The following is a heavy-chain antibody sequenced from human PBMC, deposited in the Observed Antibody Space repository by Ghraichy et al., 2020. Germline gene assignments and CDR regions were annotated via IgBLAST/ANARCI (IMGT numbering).Heavy chain of an antibody. J-gene: IGHJ4*02. CDR2: INPSGGST. Sequence: ASVKVSCKASGYTFTSYYMHWVRQAPGQGLEWMGIINPSGGSTSYAQKFQGRVTMTRDTSTSTVYMELSSLRSEDTAVYYCARGDIVVVVAANPPGDYWGQGTLVTVSS. CDR3: ARGDIVVVVAANPPGDY. D-gene: IGHD2-15*01. CDR1: GYTFTSYY. V-gene: IGHV1-46*03.